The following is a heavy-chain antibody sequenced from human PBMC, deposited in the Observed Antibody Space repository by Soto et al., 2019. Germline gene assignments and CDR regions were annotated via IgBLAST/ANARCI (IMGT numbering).Heavy chain of an antibody. CDR3: ARDKVVVGGGYASKYGMDV. J-gene: IGHJ6*02. V-gene: IGHV4-59*01. Sequence: SETLSLTCTVSGGSISSYYWIWIRQPPGKGLEWIGYIYYSGSTNYNPSLKSRVTISVDTSKNQFSLKLSSVTAADTAVYYCARDKVVVGGGYASKYGMDVWGQGTTVTVSS. CDR1: GGSISSYY. CDR2: IYYSGST. D-gene: IGHD5-12*01.